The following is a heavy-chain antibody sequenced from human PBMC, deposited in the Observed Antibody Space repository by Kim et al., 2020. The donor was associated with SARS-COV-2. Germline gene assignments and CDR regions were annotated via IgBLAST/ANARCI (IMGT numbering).Heavy chain of an antibody. Sequence: TNYAQKLQGRVTMTTDTSTSTAYMELRSLRSDDTAVYYCARVTVDDAFDIWGQGTMVTVSS. J-gene: IGHJ3*02. D-gene: IGHD4-17*01. CDR3: ARVTVDDAFDI. CDR2: T. V-gene: IGHV1-18*01.